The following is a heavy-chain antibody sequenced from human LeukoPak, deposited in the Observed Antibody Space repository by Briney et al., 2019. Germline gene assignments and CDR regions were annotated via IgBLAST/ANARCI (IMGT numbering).Heavy chain of an antibody. Sequence: GGSLRLSCAASRFSFSNYWMHWVRQAPGKGLVWVSRVKSDGSNPSYADSVKGRFTISRDNAENMLYLQMNSLRAEDTAVYYCAKEEQWLPGDYWGQGTLVTVSS. CDR1: RFSFSNYW. CDR3: AKEEQWLPGDY. D-gene: IGHD6-19*01. V-gene: IGHV3-74*01. J-gene: IGHJ4*02. CDR2: VKSDGSNP.